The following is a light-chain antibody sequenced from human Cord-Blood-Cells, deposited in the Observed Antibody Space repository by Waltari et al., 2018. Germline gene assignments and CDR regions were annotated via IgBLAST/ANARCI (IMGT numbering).Light chain of an antibody. J-gene: IGLJ3*02. Sequence: SALTQPASVSGSPGQSITISCTGTSSDVGSYNLVSWYQQHPGKAPKLMIYEGSKRPSGGANRFSGSKSGNTASLTISARQAEDEADYYCCSYAGSRVFGGGTKRTV. CDR1: SSDVGSYNL. V-gene: IGLV2-23*01. CDR3: CSYAGSRV. CDR2: EGS.